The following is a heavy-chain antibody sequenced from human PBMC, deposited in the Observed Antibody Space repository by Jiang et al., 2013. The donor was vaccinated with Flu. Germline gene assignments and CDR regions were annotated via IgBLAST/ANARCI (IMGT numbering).Heavy chain of an antibody. Sequence: QLLESGGGLVQPGRSLRLSCAASGFTFDDYAMHWVRQAPGKGLEWVSGISWNSGSIGYADSVKGRFTISRDNAKNSLYLQMNSLRAEDTALYYCAKDIVSGSYLIVDAFDIWGQGTMVTVSS. CDR2: ISWNSGSI. D-gene: IGHD1-26*01. CDR3: AKDIVSGSYLIVDAFDI. CDR1: GFTFDDYA. J-gene: IGHJ3*02. V-gene: IGHV3-9*01.